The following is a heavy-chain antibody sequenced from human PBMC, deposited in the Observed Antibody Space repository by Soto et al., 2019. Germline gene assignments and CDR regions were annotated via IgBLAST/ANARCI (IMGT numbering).Heavy chain of an antibody. CDR1: GYTFTSYA. CDR2: INAGNGNT. Sequence: QVQLVQSGAEEKKPGASVKVSCKASGYTFTSYAMHWVRQAPGQRLEWMGWINAGNGNTKYSQKFQGRVTITRDTSAGTAEMELSRMRSEDTAVYYCARAGYCSGGSCYSDVDYYYYGMDVWGQGTTVTVSS. V-gene: IGHV1-3*05. J-gene: IGHJ6*02. CDR3: ARAGYCSGGSCYSDVDYYYYGMDV. D-gene: IGHD2-15*01.